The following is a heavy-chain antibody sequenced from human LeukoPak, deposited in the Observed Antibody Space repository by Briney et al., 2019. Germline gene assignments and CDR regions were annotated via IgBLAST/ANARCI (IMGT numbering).Heavy chain of an antibody. Sequence: SVKVSCKASGGTFSSYAISWVRQAPGQGLEWMGGIIPIFGTANYAQKFQGRVTITADESTSTAYMELSSLRSEDTAVYYCAREGRYCSGGSCYSTFDYWGQGTLVTVSS. J-gene: IGHJ4*02. CDR2: IIPIFGTA. V-gene: IGHV1-69*13. D-gene: IGHD2-15*01. CDR1: GGTFSSYA. CDR3: AREGRYCSGGSCYSTFDY.